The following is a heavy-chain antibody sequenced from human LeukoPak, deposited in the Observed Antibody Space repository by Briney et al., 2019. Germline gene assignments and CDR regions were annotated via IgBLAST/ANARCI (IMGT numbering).Heavy chain of an antibody. Sequence: SETLSLTCTVSGGSISSSSYYWGWIRQPPGKGLEWIGYICYSGSTNYNPSLKSRVTISVDTSKNQFSLKLSSVTAADTAVYYCARWSGWVDYWGQGTLVTVSS. CDR3: ARWSGWVDY. J-gene: IGHJ4*02. CDR1: GGSISSSSYY. D-gene: IGHD6-19*01. CDR2: ICYSGST. V-gene: IGHV4-61*05.